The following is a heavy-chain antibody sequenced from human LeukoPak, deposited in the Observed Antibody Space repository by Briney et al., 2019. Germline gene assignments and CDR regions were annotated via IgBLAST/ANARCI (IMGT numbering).Heavy chain of an antibody. V-gene: IGHV4-39*07. CDR1: GGSISSSSYY. CDR3: ARDVTMVRGVLDMDV. D-gene: IGHD3-10*01. J-gene: IGHJ6*03. CDR2: IYHSGST. Sequence: SETLSLTCTVSGGSISSSSYYWGWIRQPPGKGLEWIGSIYHSGSTYYNPSLKSRVTISVDTSKNQFSLKLSSVTAADTAVYYCARDVTMVRGVLDMDVWGKGTTVTVSS.